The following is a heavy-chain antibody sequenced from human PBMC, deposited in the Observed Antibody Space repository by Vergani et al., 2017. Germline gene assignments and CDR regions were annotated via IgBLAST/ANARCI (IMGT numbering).Heavy chain of an antibody. CDR2: IQFDGSNQ. Sequence: QVQLVESGGGVVQRGGSLRLSCATSGFTLSNYDMQWIRQGPGKGLEFVAFIQFDGSNQYYADSVKGRFTLSRDFSKNTRYLQRNSLRTDDTATYYCAKHFRGWGIDYWGQGTQVIVSS. J-gene: IGHJ4*02. V-gene: IGHV3-30*02. D-gene: IGHD3-16*01. CDR3: AKHFRGWGIDY. CDR1: GFTLSNYD.